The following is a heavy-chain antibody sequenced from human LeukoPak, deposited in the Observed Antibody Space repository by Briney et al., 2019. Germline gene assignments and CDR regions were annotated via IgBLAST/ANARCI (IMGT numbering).Heavy chain of an antibody. Sequence: SETLSLTCTVSGGSISSYYWNWIRQPPGKGLEWIGYIYYSGSTNYNPSLKSRVTISVDTTKNQFSLKLNSVTAADTAVYYCARLLDGSGYLFDYWGQGTLVTVSS. V-gene: IGHV4-59*08. CDR3: ARLLDGSGYLFDY. CDR2: IYYSGST. D-gene: IGHD3-3*01. CDR1: GGSISSYY. J-gene: IGHJ4*02.